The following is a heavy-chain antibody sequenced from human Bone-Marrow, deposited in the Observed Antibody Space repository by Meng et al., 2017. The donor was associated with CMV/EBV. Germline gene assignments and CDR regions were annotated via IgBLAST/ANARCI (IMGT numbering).Heavy chain of an antibody. CDR3: ARDLAGYSGYDLRN. CDR2: INPNSGGT. V-gene: IGHV1-2*02. D-gene: IGHD5-12*01. J-gene: IGHJ4*02. Sequence: ASVKVSCKASGYTFTGYYMHWVRQAPGQGLEWMGWINPNSGGTNYAQKFQGRVTMTRDTSISTAYMELSRLRSDDTAVYYCARDLAGYSGYDLRNWGQGTLVTVSS. CDR1: GYTFTGYY.